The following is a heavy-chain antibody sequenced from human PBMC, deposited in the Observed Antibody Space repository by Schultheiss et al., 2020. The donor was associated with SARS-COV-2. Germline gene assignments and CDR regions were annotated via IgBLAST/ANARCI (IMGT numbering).Heavy chain of an antibody. CDR3: IRDMRYDGGFDP. CDR1: GFTFSSYA. D-gene: IGHD3-3*01. Sequence: GGSLRLSCAASGFTFSSYAMSWVRQAPGKGLEWVSALSYHGRNTYYADSVKGRFTISRDNSRNTVYLHMTSLRAEDTAVYYCIRDMRYDGGFDPWGQGTLVTVSS. CDR2: LSYHGRNT. J-gene: IGHJ5*02. V-gene: IGHV3-23*01.